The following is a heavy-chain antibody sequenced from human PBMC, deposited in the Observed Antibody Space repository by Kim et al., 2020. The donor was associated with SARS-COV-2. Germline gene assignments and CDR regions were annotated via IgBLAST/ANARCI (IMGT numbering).Heavy chain of an antibody. Sequence: GGSLRLSCAASGFTFSRHAIHWVRQAPGKGLEWVAVISYDGSNKYYADSVEGRFTISRDNSRNTLYLQMNSLRPDDTAVYYCAKDLAVFGAVILPITVLDSGGQGTLVTVYS. CDR2: ISYDGSNK. CDR1: GFTFSRHA. J-gene: IGHJ4*02. CDR3: AKDLAVFGAVILPITVLDS. V-gene: IGHV3-30*18. D-gene: IGHD3-3*01.